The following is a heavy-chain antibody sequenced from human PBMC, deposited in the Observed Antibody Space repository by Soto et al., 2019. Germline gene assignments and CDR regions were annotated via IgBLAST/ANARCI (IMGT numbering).Heavy chain of an antibody. V-gene: IGHV4-4*02. CDR2: ISHSGTV. CDR1: SGSITSSNW. D-gene: IGHD3-16*01. J-gene: IGHJ4*02. Sequence: SETLSLTCDLSSGSITSSNWLTWVRQPPGKGLEWLGKISHSGTVNYNATLRSRVTISVDKPKNQLSLKLMSVTAADTAVYYCARDYDGFDYWGPGILVTVSS. CDR3: ARDYDGFDY.